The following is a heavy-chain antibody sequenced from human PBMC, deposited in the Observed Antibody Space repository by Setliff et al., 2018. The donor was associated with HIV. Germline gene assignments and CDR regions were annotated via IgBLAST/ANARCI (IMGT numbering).Heavy chain of an antibody. D-gene: IGHD6-6*01. Sequence: PSETLSLTCTVSGDSFNNYHWSWIRQPQGEGLQFLGFFHYRGSPIYNPSLKSRVKISVDTSKNQFTLNLTSVTAADTAVYYCARSVARDYWYFCHWGRGTRVTVS. V-gene: IGHV4-59*01. CDR3: ARSVARDYWYFCH. CDR1: GDSFNNYH. J-gene: IGHJ2*01. CDR2: FHYRGSP.